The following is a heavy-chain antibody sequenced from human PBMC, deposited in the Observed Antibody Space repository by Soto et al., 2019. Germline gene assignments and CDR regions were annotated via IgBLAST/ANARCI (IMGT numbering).Heavy chain of an antibody. CDR3: ARDRPYYDFWSGYYGARNWFDP. V-gene: IGHV3-48*02. D-gene: IGHD3-3*01. CDR1: GFTFSSYS. J-gene: IGHJ5*02. CDR2: ISSSSSTI. Sequence: GSLRLSCAASGFTFSSYSMNWVRQAPGKGLAWVSYISSSSSTIYYADSVKGRFTISRDNAKNSVYLQMNSLRDEDTAVYYCARDRPYYDFWSGYYGARNWFDPWGQGTLVTVSS.